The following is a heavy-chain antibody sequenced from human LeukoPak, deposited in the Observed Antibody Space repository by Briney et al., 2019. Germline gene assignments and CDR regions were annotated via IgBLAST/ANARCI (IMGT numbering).Heavy chain of an antibody. J-gene: IGHJ4*02. CDR2: IKSKTDGGTT. V-gene: IGHV3-15*01. Sequence: GGSLRLSCAAPGFTFSNVWMSWVRQAPGKGLEWVGRIKSKTDGGTTDYAAPVKGRFTISRDDSKNTLYVQMNSLKTEDTAVYYCTTGPYDYGSGTYYHWGQGTLVTVSS. CDR3: TTGPYDYGSGTYYH. D-gene: IGHD3-10*01. CDR1: GFTFSNVW.